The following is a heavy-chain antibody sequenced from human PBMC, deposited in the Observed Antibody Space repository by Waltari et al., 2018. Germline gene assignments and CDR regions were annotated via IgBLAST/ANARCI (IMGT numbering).Heavy chain of an antibody. Sequence: EVQLVQSGAELKKPGQSLKISCQASGYTFATYWIAWVRQRPGKGLEWMGINSTGYFDTRYSPAVQGHVTFSVDKSGNTAYLQWSSLKASDTAKYYCARMERDLWSGKDHNMDMDVWGEGTTV. J-gene: IGHJ6*03. CDR1: GYTFATYW. D-gene: IGHD3-3*01. CDR3: ARMERDLWSGKDHNMDMDV. V-gene: IGHV5-51*03. CDR2: NSTGYFDT.